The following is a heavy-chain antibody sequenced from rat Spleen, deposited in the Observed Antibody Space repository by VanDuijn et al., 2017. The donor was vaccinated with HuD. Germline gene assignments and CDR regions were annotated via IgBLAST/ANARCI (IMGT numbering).Heavy chain of an antibody. Sequence: EVQLVESGGGLVQPGRSMKLSCAASGFTFSNYYMAWVRQAPTKGLEWVATISYDGSSTYYRDSVKGRFTISRDNAKSTLYLQMDSLRSEDTATYYCARHRTTEGILDYWGQGVMVTVSS. D-gene: IGHD1-11*01. CDR1: GFTFSNYY. CDR2: ISYDGSST. J-gene: IGHJ2*01. CDR3: ARHRTTEGILDY. V-gene: IGHV5-29*01.